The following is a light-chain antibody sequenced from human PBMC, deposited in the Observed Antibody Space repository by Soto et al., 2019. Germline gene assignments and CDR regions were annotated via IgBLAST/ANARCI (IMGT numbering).Light chain of an antibody. Sequence: ESGLRQSPGTMSLSPGERATLSCRASQSVSSSCLAWYQQKPGQAPRLLIYGASSRATGIPDRFSGSGSGTDFTLTISRLEPEDFAVYYCQQYGSSPPVYTFGQGTKLEIK. V-gene: IGKV3-20*01. CDR2: GAS. CDR3: QQYGSSPPVYT. CDR1: QSVSSSC. J-gene: IGKJ2*01.